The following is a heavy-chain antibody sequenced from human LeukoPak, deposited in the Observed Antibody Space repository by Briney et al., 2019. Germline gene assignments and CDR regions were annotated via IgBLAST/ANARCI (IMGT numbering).Heavy chain of an antibody. Sequence: ASVKVSCKASAYTFTSYGISWVRQAPGQGLEWMGWISAYNGNTNYAQKLQGRVTMTTDTSTSTAYMELRSLRSDDTAVYYCARDVCSSTSCYTPPRYYYYGMDVWGQGATVTVSS. CDR2: ISAYNGNT. V-gene: IGHV1-18*01. CDR3: ARDVCSSTSCYTPPRYYYYGMDV. D-gene: IGHD2-2*02. J-gene: IGHJ6*02. CDR1: AYTFTSYG.